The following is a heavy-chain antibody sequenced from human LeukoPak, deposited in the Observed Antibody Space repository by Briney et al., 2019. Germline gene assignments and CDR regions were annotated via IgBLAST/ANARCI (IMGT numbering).Heavy chain of an antibody. CDR1: GFTVSNSY. D-gene: IGHD1-1*01. CDR2: IYNDGST. Sequence: GGSLRLSCAASGFTVSNSYMAWVRQAPGKGLEWVSSIYNDGSTVYADSVKGRFTISRDNSKNTLYLQMNSLRGDDTSVYYCAKIDMWNPAYWGQGTLVTVSP. V-gene: IGHV3-66*02. CDR3: AKIDMWNPAY. J-gene: IGHJ4*02.